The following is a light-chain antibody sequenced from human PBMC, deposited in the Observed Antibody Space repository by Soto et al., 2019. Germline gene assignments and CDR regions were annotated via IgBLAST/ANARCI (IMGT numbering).Light chain of an antibody. V-gene: IGLV2-14*01. CDR3: SSYTSSSTLV. Sequence: QSALTQPASVSGSPGQSITISCTGTSSDVGGYNYVSWYQQHPGKAPKLMIYEVSNRPSGVSNRFSGSKSGKTASLTISGHQAEDEGDYCCSSYTSSSTLVFGTGTKLTVL. CDR1: SSDVGGYNY. CDR2: EVS. J-gene: IGLJ1*01.